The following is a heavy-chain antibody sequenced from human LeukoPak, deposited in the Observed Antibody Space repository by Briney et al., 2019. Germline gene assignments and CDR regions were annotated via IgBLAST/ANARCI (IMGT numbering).Heavy chain of an antibody. Sequence: PGGSLRLSCAASDSIFRHYGMHWVRQAPGKGLEWVAVIGDDGTNRHYGDSVKGRFTISRDKSKNAVYLQMDSLRAEDTAVYYCAGGNGYHPLTTYWGQGTLVTVSS. J-gene: IGHJ1*01. CDR3: AGGNGYHPLTTY. V-gene: IGHV3-33*01. CDR2: IGDDGTNR. D-gene: IGHD3-22*01. CDR1: DSIFRHYG.